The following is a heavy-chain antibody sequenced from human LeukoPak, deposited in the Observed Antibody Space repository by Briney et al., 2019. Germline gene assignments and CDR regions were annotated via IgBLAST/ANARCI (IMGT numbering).Heavy chain of an antibody. J-gene: IGHJ6*03. CDR3: ARGSHSGYDLYYYCYMDV. V-gene: IGHV4-59*01. CDR1: GGSISSYY. Sequence: SETLSLTCTVSGGSISSYYWSWIRQPPGKGLEWIGYIYYSGSTNYNPSLKSRVTISVDTSKNQFSLKLSSVTAADTAVYYCARGSHSGYDLYYYCYMDVWGKGTTVTISS. D-gene: IGHD5-12*01. CDR2: IYYSGST.